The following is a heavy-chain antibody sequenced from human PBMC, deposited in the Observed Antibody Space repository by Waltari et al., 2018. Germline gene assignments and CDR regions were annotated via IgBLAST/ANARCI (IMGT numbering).Heavy chain of an antibody. J-gene: IGHJ5*02. CDR2: IYPGDSDT. D-gene: IGHD6-13*01. CDR1: GYSFTSYW. V-gene: IGHV5-51*01. Sequence: EVQLVQSGAEVKKPGESLKISCKGSGYSFTSYWIGWVRQIPGKGLEWMGIIYPGDSDTRYSPSFQGQVTISADKSISTAYLQWSSLKASDTAMYYCARHNGIAAARPYNWFDPWGQGTLVTVSS. CDR3: ARHNGIAAARPYNWFDP.